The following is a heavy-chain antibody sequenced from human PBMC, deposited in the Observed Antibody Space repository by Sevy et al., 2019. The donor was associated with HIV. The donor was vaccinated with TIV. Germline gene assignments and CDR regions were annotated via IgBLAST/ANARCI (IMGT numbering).Heavy chain of an antibody. Sequence: GGSLRLSCAASGFTFDDYAMHWVRQAPGKGLEWVSGISWNSGSIGYADSVKGRFTISRDNAKNSLYLQMNSLRAEDTGLYYCAKVPGRGGHFDYWGQGTLVTVSS. CDR3: AKVPGRGGHFDY. CDR1: GFTFDDYA. V-gene: IGHV3-9*01. D-gene: IGHD2-15*01. J-gene: IGHJ4*02. CDR2: ISWNSGSI.